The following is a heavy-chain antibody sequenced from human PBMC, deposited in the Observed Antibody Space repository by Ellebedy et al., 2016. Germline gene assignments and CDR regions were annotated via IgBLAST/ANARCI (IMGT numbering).Heavy chain of an antibody. CDR2: ISGSDGTT. D-gene: IGHD3-10*01. CDR3: ARGGPSFGECVDY. J-gene: IGHJ4*02. V-gene: IGHV3-23*01. Sequence: GESLKISXAASGFTFSRYAMSWVRQAPGKGLEWVSVISGSDGTTYYADSVKGRFTISRDNSKNTLYLQMSSLRAEDTAVYYCARGGPSFGECVDYWGQGTLVTVSS. CDR1: GFTFSRYA.